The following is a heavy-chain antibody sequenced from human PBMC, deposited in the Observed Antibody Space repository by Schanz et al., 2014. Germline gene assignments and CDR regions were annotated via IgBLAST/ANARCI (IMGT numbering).Heavy chain of an antibody. V-gene: IGHV3-11*01. CDR1: GFTFSDYY. CDR2: ISNSGTTI. J-gene: IGHJ4*02. Sequence: PGGSLRLSCAASGFTFSDYYMSWIRQAPGKGLEWVSYISNSGTTIYYADSVKGRFTISRDNAKNSLYLQMNSLRVEDTAVYYCARDGAELYYFDDWGQGTLVTVSS. D-gene: IGHD1-1*01. CDR3: ARDGAELYYFDD.